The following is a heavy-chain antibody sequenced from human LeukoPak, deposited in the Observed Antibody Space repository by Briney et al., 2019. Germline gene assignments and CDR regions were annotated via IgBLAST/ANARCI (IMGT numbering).Heavy chain of an antibody. V-gene: IGHV3-23*01. J-gene: IGHJ4*02. CDR2: ISVCIITI. CDR1: GFTFSNHA. D-gene: IGHD3-22*01. Sequence: PGGSLRLSCAASGFTFSNHAMSWVGQAPGKGLQWVSAISVCIITIYYTVYVKDRFTSCIDNSKNTLYLQMNSLIAEDTAVYYCAKDGFDYYDSSGYYYFNYWGQGTLVTVSS. CDR3: AKDGFDYYDSSGYYYFNY.